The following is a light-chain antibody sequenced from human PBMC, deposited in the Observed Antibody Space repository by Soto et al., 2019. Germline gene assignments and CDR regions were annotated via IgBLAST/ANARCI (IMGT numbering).Light chain of an antibody. CDR2: AAS. V-gene: IGKV1-39*01. CDR1: QSISAY. J-gene: IGKJ2*01. Sequence: DIQMTQSPSSLSASIGERVTITCRASQSISAYLNWYQHKPGKAPKLLIYAASSSQSGVPSRFSGSGSGTDFTLTIGSLQPEDFATYYCQQSYSALPYTFGQGTKLEIK. CDR3: QQSYSALPYT.